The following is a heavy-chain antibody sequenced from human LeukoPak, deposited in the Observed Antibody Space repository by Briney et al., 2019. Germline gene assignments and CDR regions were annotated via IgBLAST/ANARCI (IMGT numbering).Heavy chain of an antibody. D-gene: IGHD3-22*01. CDR3: SKGLDSRKLVY. J-gene: IGHJ4*02. Sequence: PSQTLSLTCTVSGASFNSGDQYWNWIRQNPGKGLEWVGSIHSSGMLYNNPSLRSRVTMSGDTAKNQFSLNLNSVTAADTAVYFCSKGLDSRKLVYWVQAILVTVSS. CDR2: IHSSGML. V-gene: IGHV4-31*03. CDR1: GASFNSGDQY.